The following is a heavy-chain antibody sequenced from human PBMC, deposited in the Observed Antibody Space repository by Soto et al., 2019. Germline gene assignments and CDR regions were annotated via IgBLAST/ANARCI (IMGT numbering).Heavy chain of an antibody. V-gene: IGHV3-66*01. CDR1: GFTVSSNY. CDR3: ASFYSPGRY. D-gene: IGHD3-10*01. Sequence: EVQLVESGGGLVQPGGSLRLSCAVSGFTVSSNYMSWVRQAPGQGLEWVSLIYSDGSTYQADSVKGRFTISRDNSKNTLYLQMNNLRAEDTAVYYCASFYSPGRYWGQGTLVTVSS. J-gene: IGHJ4*02. CDR2: IYSDGST.